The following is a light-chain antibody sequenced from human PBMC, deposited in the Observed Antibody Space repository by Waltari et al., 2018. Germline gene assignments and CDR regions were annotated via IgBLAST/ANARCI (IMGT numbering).Light chain of an antibody. CDR3: AAWDDSLSGHWV. J-gene: IGLJ3*02. CDR2: RNN. V-gene: IGLV1-47*01. Sequence: QSVLTQPPSASGTPGQRVTISCSGSSSNIGSNYVYWYQHLPGTAPKLLIYRNNQLPSGVPDRFSGSKSCTSASLAISGLRSEDEADYYCAAWDDSLSGHWVFGGGTKLTVL. CDR1: SSNIGSNY.